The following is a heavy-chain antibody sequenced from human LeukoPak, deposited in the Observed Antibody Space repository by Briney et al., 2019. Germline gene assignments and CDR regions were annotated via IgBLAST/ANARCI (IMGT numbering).Heavy chain of an antibody. V-gene: IGHV3-23*01. CDR3: AKAFSPTSGTFYLGFDS. CDR1: GFTFSRFA. D-gene: IGHD3-10*01. Sequence: PGGSLRLSCAASGFTFSRFAMSWVRQAPGKGLEWVSTISNTGESTYYADSVKGRFTISRDKSKDTLFMQMNSLRAEDTAVYYCAKAFSPTSGTFYLGFDSWGQGTLVSVSS. J-gene: IGHJ4*02. CDR2: ISNTGEST.